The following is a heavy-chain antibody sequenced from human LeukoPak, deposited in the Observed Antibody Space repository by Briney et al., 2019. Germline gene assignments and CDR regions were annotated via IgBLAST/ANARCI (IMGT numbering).Heavy chain of an antibody. J-gene: IGHJ3*02. CDR3: ARDRPYYYDSSGYSPDAFDI. V-gene: IGHV3-30*02. D-gene: IGHD3-22*01. Sequence: GGSLRLSCAASGFTFSSYGMHWVRQAPGKGLEWVAFIRYDGSNKYYADSVKGRFTISRDNSKNTPYLQMNSLRAEDTAVYYCARDRPYYYDSSGYSPDAFDIWGQGTMVTVSS. CDR2: IRYDGSNK. CDR1: GFTFSSYG.